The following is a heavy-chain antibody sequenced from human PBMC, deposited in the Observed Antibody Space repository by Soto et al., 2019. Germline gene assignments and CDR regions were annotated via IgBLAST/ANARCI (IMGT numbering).Heavy chain of an antibody. V-gene: IGHV4-34*01. D-gene: IGHD2-21*02. CDR3: ARGAYCRGDCNGGFDY. CDR1: GGSFSGYY. Sequence: PSETLSLTCAVYGGSFSGYYWSWIRQPPGKGLEWIGEINHSGNNNYNPALKSRVTISVDTSKNQFSLELSSVTAADTAVYYCARGAYCRGDCNGGFDYWGQGILVTVSS. CDR2: INHSGNN. J-gene: IGHJ4*02.